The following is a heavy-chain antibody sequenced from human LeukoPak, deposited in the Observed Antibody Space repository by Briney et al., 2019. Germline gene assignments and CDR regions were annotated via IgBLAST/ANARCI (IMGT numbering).Heavy chain of an antibody. D-gene: IGHD1-26*01. CDR3: ASFVGAATTSHIDY. Sequence: SETLSLTCAVSGYSISSGYYWGWIRQPPGKGLEWIGSIYHSGSTYYNPSLKSRVTISVDTSKNQFSLKLSSVTAADTAVYYCASFVGAATTSHIDYWGQGTLVTVSS. V-gene: IGHV4-38-2*01. CDR2: IYHSGST. J-gene: IGHJ4*02. CDR1: GYSISSGYY.